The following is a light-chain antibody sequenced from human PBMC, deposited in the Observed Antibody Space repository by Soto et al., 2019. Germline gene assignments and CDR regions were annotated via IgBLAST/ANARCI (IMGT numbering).Light chain of an antibody. Sequence: IQMTQSPSSLSASVGDRVTITCRASQDIRTELGWYQQKPGKAPKLLIYGASTLQSGVPSRFSGSGSGTDFTLTISSLQTEDFATYYCLQDHNYPRTFGQGTKVDIK. V-gene: IGKV1-6*01. CDR3: LQDHNYPRT. CDR2: GAS. J-gene: IGKJ1*01. CDR1: QDIRTE.